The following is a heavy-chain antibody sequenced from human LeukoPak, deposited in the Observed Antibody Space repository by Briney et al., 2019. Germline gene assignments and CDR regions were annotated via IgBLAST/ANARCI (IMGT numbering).Heavy chain of an antibody. J-gene: IGHJ4*02. D-gene: IGHD3-10*01. CDR2: INPNSGGT. CDR3: ARDLPNYGSGSYYRDFDY. V-gene: IGHV1-2*02. CDR1: GYTFTGYY. Sequence: GASVKVSCKASGYTFTGYYMHWVRQAPGQGLEWMGWINPNSGGTNYAQKFQGRVTMTRDTSISTAYMELSRLRSDDTAVYYCARDLPNYGSGSYYRDFDYWGQGTLVTVSS.